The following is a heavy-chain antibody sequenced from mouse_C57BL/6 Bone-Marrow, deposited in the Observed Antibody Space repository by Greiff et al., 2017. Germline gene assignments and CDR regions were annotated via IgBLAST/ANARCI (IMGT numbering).Heavy chain of an antibody. CDR3: AYYRGYYAMDY. CDR1: GYTFTSYG. D-gene: IGHD1-1*01. V-gene: IGHV1-81*01. CDR2: IYPRSGNT. J-gene: IGHJ4*01. Sequence: VKLQESGAELARPGASVKLSCKASGYTFTSYGISWVKQRTGQGLEWIGEIYPRSGNTYYNEKFKGKATLTADKSSSTASMELRSLTSEDSAVYVCAYYRGYYAMDYWGQGTSGAVSS.